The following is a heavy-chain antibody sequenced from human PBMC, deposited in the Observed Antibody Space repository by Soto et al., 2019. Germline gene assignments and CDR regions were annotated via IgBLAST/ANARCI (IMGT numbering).Heavy chain of an antibody. CDR2: IYYSGST. V-gene: IGHV4-31*03. CDR1: GGSISSGGYY. J-gene: IGHJ6*02. D-gene: IGHD5-18*01. CDR3: ARDTAMATSLGYYGMDV. Sequence: PSETLSLTCTVSGGSISSGGYYWSWIRQHPGKGLEWIGYIYYSGSTYYNPSLKSRVTISVDTSKNQFSLKLSSVTAADTAVYYCARDTAMATSLGYYGMDVWGQGTTVTVSS.